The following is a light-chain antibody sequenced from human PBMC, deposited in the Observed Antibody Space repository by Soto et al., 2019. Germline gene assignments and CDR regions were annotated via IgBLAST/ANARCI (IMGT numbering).Light chain of an antibody. J-gene: IGLJ1*01. V-gene: IGLV2-11*01. CDR3: CSYAGSYTTYV. CDR2: DVS. CDR1: SSDVGGYNY. Sequence: QSVLTQPRSGSWSPGQSVTISCTGTSSDVGGYNYVSWYQQHPGKAPRLMIYDVSKRPSGVPDRFSGSKSGNTASLTISGLQAEDEADYYCCSYAGSYTTYVFGTGTKVTVL.